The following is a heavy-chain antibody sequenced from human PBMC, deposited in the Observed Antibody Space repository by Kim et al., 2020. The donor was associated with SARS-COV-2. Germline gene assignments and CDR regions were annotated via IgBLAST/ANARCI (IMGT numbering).Heavy chain of an antibody. V-gene: IGHV3-23*01. CDR3: APTMKRAFAF. D-gene: IGHD3-22*01. Sequence: STVYTDSVKGRLTISRDKSKNTLYMQMDSKRAEDTAVYFCAPTMKRAFAFWGQGSLVTVSS. CDR2: ST. J-gene: IGHJ4*02.